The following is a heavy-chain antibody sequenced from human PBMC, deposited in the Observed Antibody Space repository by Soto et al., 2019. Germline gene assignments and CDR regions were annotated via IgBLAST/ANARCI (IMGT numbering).Heavy chain of an antibody. J-gene: IGHJ5*02. CDR1: GFSLSTSGVG. D-gene: IGHD6-19*01. Sequence: QITLKESGPTLVNPTQTLTLTCTFSGFSLSTSGVGVGWIRQPPGKALEWLALIYWNDDKRYSPSLKSRLTITKDTSKNQVVLTMTNMDPVDTATYYCAHRSRRNLVAGRENWFDPWGQGTLVTVSS. CDR2: IYWNDDK. V-gene: IGHV2-5*01. CDR3: AHRSRRNLVAGRENWFDP.